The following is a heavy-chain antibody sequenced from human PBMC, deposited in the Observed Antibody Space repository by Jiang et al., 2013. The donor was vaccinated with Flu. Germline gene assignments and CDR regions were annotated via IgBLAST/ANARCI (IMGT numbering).Heavy chain of an antibody. Sequence: GPGLVKPSETLSLTCTVSGGSLSGYYWSWIRQPPGKGLEWIGYIFSNGNTNYNPSLKSRITMSVDMSKNQFSLKLHSVTAADSALYYCARHSPSGVVTCLDVWGQGTTVTVSS. CDR2: IFSNGNT. J-gene: IGHJ6*02. D-gene: IGHD3-3*01. CDR1: GGSLSGYY. V-gene: IGHV4-59*08. CDR3: ARHSPSGVVTCLDV.